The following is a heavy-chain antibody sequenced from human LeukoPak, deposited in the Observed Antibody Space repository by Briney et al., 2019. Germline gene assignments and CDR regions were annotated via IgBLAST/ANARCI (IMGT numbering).Heavy chain of an antibody. J-gene: IGHJ4*02. Sequence: GGSLRLSCAASGFTFSSYSMNWVRRAPGKGLEWVSSISSSSSYIYYADSVKGRFTISRDNAKNSLYLQMNSLRAEDTAVYYCARDQNYDSSAADYWGQGTLVTVSS. D-gene: IGHD3-22*01. CDR1: GFTFSSYS. V-gene: IGHV3-21*01. CDR3: ARDQNYDSSAADY. CDR2: ISSSSSYI.